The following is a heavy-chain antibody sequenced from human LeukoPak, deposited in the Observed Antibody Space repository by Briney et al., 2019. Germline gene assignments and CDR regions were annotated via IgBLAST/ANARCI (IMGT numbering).Heavy chain of an antibody. D-gene: IGHD3-22*01. CDR1: GFTSDDYA. CDR2: ISGDGGST. V-gene: IGHV3-43*02. CDR3: AKDISDYYDSSGYYS. Sequence: TGGSLRLSCAASGFTSDDYAMHWVRQAPGKGLEWVSLISGDGGSTYYADSVKGRFTISRDNSKNSLYLQMNSLRTEDTALYYCAKDISDYYDSSGYYSWGQGTLVTVSS. J-gene: IGHJ4*02.